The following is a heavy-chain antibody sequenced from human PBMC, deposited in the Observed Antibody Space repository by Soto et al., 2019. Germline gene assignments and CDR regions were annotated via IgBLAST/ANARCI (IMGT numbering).Heavy chain of an antibody. D-gene: IGHD1-26*01. CDR3: ARDVRTDFRSYDAFDI. CDR1: GYTFTSYD. J-gene: IGHJ3*02. CDR2: MNPNSGNT. Sequence: QVQLVQSGAEVKKPGASVKVSCKASGYTFTSYDINWVRQATGQGLEWMGWMNPNSGNTGYAQKFQGRVTMTRNTSIMTGYMELSSLRSEDTAVYYCARDVRTDFRSYDAFDIWSQGTMVTVSS. V-gene: IGHV1-8*01.